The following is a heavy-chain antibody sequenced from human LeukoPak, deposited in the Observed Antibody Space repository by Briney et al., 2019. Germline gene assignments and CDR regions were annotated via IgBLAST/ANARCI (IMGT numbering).Heavy chain of an antibody. CDR1: VYTFTGYY. V-gene: IGHV1-2*02. CDR2: INPNSGGT. D-gene: IGHD2-2*01. CDR3: AREGYCISTTFSSFDY. J-gene: IGHJ4*02. Sequence: ASVTVSFTSSVYTFTGYYMHWVRQAPGQGLEGKGWINPNSGGTNYAQNVQGSATMTKDTSIRTAYMELSRLRSADTAVYYCAREGYCISTTFSSFDYWGQGTLVTVSS.